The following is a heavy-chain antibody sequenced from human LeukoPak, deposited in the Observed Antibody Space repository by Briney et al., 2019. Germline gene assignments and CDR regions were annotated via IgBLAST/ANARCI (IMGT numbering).Heavy chain of an antibody. CDR3: AKVTEQQLVKAYYFDY. D-gene: IGHD6-13*01. CDR2: ISSSSSYI. Sequence: GGSLRLSCAASGFTFSSYSMNWVRQAPGKGLEWVSSISSSSSYIYYADSVKGRFTISRDNAKNSLYLQMNSLRAEDTAVYYCAKVTEQQLVKAYYFDYWGQGTLVTVSS. CDR1: GFTFSSYS. V-gene: IGHV3-21*04. J-gene: IGHJ4*02.